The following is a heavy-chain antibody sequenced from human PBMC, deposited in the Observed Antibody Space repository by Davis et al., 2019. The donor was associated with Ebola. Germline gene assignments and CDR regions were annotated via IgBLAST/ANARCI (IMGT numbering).Heavy chain of an antibody. D-gene: IGHD1-26*01. CDR1: GFTFSTYR. V-gene: IGHV3-48*02. J-gene: IGHJ4*02. CDR2: ISASSTTI. CDR3: ARRAEGATSSWDY. Sequence: GESLKISCAASGFTFSTYRMNWVRQAPGKGLEWVSYISASSTTIYYADSVKGRFTISRDNAKNSLYLQMNSLRDEDTAVYYCARRAEGATSSWDYWGQGTLVTVSS.